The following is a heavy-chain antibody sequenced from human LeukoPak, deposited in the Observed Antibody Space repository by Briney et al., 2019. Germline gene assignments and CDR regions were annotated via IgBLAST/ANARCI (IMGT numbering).Heavy chain of an antibody. V-gene: IGHV3-7*01. D-gene: IGHD5-18*01. CDR3: ARDVGTALVTGDY. CDR2: INQDGSEK. CDR1: GFTFSSYW. J-gene: IGHJ4*02. Sequence: GGSLRLSCAASGFTFSSYWMTWVRQAPGKGLEWVANINQDGSEKYYVDSVKGRFTISRDNAKNSLYLQMNSLRAEDTAVYYCARDVGTALVTGDYWGQGTLVTVSS.